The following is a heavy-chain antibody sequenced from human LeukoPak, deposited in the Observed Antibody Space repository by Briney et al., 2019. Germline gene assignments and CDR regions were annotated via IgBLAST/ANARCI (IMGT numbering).Heavy chain of an antibody. Sequence: ASVKVSCKTSGYTFTSYYMHWVRQAPGQGLEWMGITNPSGGNTNYAQKFQGRVTMTRDTSTSTVYMELSSLRSEDTAVYYCARGRTGSYYDSSGYFDYWGHGTLVTVSS. D-gene: IGHD3-22*01. CDR1: GYTFTSYY. V-gene: IGHV1-46*01. CDR2: TNPSGGNT. J-gene: IGHJ4*03. CDR3: ARGRTGSYYDSSGYFDY.